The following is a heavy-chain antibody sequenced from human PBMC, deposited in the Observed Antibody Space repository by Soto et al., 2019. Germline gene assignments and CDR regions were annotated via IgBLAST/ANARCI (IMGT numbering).Heavy chain of an antibody. J-gene: IGHJ3*02. Sequence: GASVKVSCKASGGTFSSYAISWVRQAPGQGLEWMGGIIPIFGTANYAQKFQGRVTITADKSTSTAYMELSSLRSEDTAVYYCARDRVEVTYYYDSSGYYYGPHDAFDIWGQGTMVTVSS. V-gene: IGHV1-69*06. CDR3: ARDRVEVTYYYDSSGYYYGPHDAFDI. D-gene: IGHD3-22*01. CDR1: GGTFSSYA. CDR2: IIPIFGTA.